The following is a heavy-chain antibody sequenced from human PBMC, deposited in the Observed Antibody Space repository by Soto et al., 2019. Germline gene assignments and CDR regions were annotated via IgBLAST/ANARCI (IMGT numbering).Heavy chain of an antibody. CDR3: ARDYGGAAVGFYYYYYYGMDF. CDR1: GFTFSSYS. CDR2: ISSSSSYI. J-gene: IGHJ6*02. D-gene: IGHD6-13*01. V-gene: IGHV3-21*01. Sequence: PGGSLRLSCAASGFTFSSYSMNCVRQAPGKGLEWVSSISSSSSYIYYADSVKGRFTISRDNAKNSLYLQMNSLRAEDTAVYYCARDYGGAAVGFYYYYYYGMDFWGQGTTVP.